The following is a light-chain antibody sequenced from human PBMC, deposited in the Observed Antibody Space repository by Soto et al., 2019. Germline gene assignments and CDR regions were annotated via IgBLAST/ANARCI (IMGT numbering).Light chain of an antibody. CDR2: AAS. CDR1: QSISTY. CDR3: QQSYSIPIT. J-gene: IGKJ5*01. Sequence: IQMTQSPSSLSASVGDRFTITCLASQSISTYLYWYQQKPGKAPKLLIYAASSLQSGVPSRFSGSGSGTDFTLTISSLQPEDFATYHCQQSYSIPITFGQGTRLEIK. V-gene: IGKV1-39*01.